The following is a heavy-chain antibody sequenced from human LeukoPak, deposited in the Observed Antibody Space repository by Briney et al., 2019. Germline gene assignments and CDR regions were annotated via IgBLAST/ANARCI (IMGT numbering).Heavy chain of an antibody. V-gene: IGHV4-59*08. D-gene: IGHD3-22*01. CDR1: GGSISSSF. CDR2: IYYSGNT. J-gene: IGHJ4*02. Sequence: SETLSLTCTVSGGSISSSFWSWIRQPPGRGLECLGYIYYSGNTNYNPSLKSRVTISVDTSKKQFSPRLSSVTAADTAVYYCARRGGDSSGNFDYWGQGTLVTVSS. CDR3: ARRGGDSSGNFDY.